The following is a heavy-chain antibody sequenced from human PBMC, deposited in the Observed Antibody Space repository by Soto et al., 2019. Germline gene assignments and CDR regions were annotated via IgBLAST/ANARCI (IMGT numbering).Heavy chain of an antibody. CDR3: ARDLSPADSPATGDFDP. J-gene: IGHJ5*02. V-gene: IGHV3-21*01. Sequence: PGGSLRLSCAASGFTFSSFSMNWVRQAPGKGLEWVSSISSGSSYIYYADSLRGRFTISRDNAKNSLYLQMNSLRAEDTAVYYCARDLSPADSPATGDFDPWGQGTLVTVSS. CDR1: GFTFSSFS. CDR2: ISSGSSYI. D-gene: IGHD2-21*02.